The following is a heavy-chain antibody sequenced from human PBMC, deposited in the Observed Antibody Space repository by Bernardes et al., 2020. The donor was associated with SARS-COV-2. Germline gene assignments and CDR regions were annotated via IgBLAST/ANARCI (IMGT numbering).Heavy chain of an antibody. D-gene: IGHD6-6*01. Sequence: GSLRLSCAASGFTFNNYWMSWVRQAPGKGLEWVANIRKDGTEKFYVDSVKGRFIISRDNAKNSLYLEMNSLRAEDTAVYYCARVRALYSSSSGYYFYGMDVWGQGATVTVSS. J-gene: IGHJ6*02. CDR2: IRKDGTEK. V-gene: IGHV3-7*03. CDR1: GFTFNNYW. CDR3: ARVRALYSSSSGYYFYGMDV.